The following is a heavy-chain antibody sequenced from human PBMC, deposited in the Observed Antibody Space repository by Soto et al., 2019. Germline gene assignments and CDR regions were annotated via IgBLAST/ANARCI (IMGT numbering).Heavy chain of an antibody. CDR1: AFTLSSYW. V-gene: IGHV3-7*01. D-gene: IGHD3-22*01. J-gene: IGHJ3*02. CDR3: ARDYEFGFDI. Sequence: EVQLVESGGGLVQPGGSLRLSCEASAFTLSSYWMSWVRQAPGKGLEWVANIKPDGSEKYYVDSVKGRFTISRDNTKNSLSLQMSTLRPVDTAIYYCARDYEFGFDIWGKGTLVTVSS. CDR2: IKPDGSEK.